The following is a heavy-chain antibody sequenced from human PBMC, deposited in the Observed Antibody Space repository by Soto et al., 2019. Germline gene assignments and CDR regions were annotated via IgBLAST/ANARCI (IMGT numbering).Heavy chain of an antibody. CDR1: GYTFNSYG. V-gene: IGHV1-18*01. CDR3: ARTVVVTAPTDY. CDR2: ISGYNGNT. J-gene: IGHJ4*02. D-gene: IGHD2-21*02. Sequence: AASVKVSCKASGYTFNSYGFSWVRQAPGQGLEWMGWISGYNGNTNYAQKLQDRVTMTTDTSTSTAHMELRSLRSDDTAVYYCARTVVVTAPTDYWGQGTLVTVSS.